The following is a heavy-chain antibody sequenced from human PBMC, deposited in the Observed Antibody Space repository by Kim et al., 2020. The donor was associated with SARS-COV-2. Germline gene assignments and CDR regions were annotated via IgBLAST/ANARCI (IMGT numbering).Heavy chain of an antibody. CDR3: AKHPTASCYTGLDY. D-gene: IGHD2-2*02. J-gene: IGHJ4*02. V-gene: IGHV3-23*02. Sequence: GDPVKGRFTISRDNSRDTLFLQMTTLRAEDTAIYYCAKHPTASCYTGLDYWGQGTLVTVSS.